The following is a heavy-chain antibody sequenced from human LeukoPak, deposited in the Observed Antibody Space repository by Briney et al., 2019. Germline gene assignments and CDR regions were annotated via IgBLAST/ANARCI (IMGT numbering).Heavy chain of an antibody. CDR1: GFTFNSYW. CDR2: LNTDGSST. J-gene: IGHJ4*02. D-gene: IGHD3-10*01. CDR3: ARYYGSGTYTLDY. Sequence: GGSLRLSCAASGFTFNSYWMHWVRQTPGKGLVWVSRLNTDGSSTSYADSVKGRFTISRDNAKNTLYLQMNSLRAEDTAVYYCARYYGSGTYTLDYWGQGTLVTVSS. V-gene: IGHV3-74*01.